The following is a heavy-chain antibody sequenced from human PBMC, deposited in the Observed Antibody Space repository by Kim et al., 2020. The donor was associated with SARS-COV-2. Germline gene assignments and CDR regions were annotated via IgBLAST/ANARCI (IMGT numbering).Heavy chain of an antibody. CDR1: GFTFSNAW. V-gene: IGHV3-15*01. CDR3: TTGKYYYDSSGYPRYFQH. J-gene: IGHJ1*01. Sequence: GGSLRLSCAASGFTFSNAWMSWVRQAPGKGLEWVGRIKSKTDGGTTDYAAPVKGRFTISRDDSKNTLYLQMNSLKTEDTAVYYCTTGKYYYDSSGYPRYFQHWGQGTLVTVSS. CDR2: IKSKTDGGTT. D-gene: IGHD3-22*01.